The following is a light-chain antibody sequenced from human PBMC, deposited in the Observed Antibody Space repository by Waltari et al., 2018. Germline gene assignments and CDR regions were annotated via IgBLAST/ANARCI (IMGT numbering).Light chain of an antibody. V-gene: IGKV4-1*01. CDR1: QSSLDNSNKRNY. Sequence: DIVMTQSPDSQAVSLGERATINCRSRQSSLDNSNKRNYLTWYQQKAGQPPRLLISWASTRESGVPDRFSGSGSGTDFTLTISSLQAEDVAVYYCQQYYTAPYTFGQGAKLEIK. J-gene: IGKJ2*01. CDR3: QQYYTAPYT. CDR2: WAS.